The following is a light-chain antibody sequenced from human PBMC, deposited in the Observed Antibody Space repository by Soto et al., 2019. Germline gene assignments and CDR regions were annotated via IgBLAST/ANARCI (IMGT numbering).Light chain of an antibody. J-gene: IGKJ1*01. CDR3: QRYGSSGT. CDR2: GAS. Sequence: EIVSTQSPGTLSLSPGERATLSCRASQSVSSSYLAWYKQKPGQAPRILIYGASNRATGIPDRFCVSGSGTDFTLTIRRLEPEDFAVDDCQRYGSSGTCCPVTKVDNK. V-gene: IGKV3-20*01. CDR1: QSVSSSY.